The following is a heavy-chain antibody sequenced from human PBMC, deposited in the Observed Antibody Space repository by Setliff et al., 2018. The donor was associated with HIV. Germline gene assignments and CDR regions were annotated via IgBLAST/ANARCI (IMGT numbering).Heavy chain of an antibody. Sequence: PSETLSLTCTVSGGSASNSRYYWAWIRQPPGKGLEYIGSIHYNERTYYNPSLKSRVAISIDTSKNQFSLNLTSVTAAGTAVYYCASRVYYYDSNNFLREEGFDPWGQGTLVTVSS. V-gene: IGHV4-39*01. D-gene: IGHD3-22*01. CDR2: IHYNERT. CDR1: GGSASNSRYY. CDR3: ASRVYYYDSNNFLREEGFDP. J-gene: IGHJ5*02.